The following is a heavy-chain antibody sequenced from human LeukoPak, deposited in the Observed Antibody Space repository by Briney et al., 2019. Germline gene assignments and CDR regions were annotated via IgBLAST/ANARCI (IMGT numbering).Heavy chain of an antibody. CDR3: ARVAGSSGPHPGPSDRIHHLYYYYYGMDV. D-gene: IGHD3-22*01. CDR2: IIPILGIA. CDR1: GGTFSSYA. V-gene: IGHV1-69*04. J-gene: IGHJ6*02. Sequence: SVKVSCKASGGTFSSYAISWVRQAPGQGLEWMGRIIPILGIADYAQKFQGRVTITADKSTSTAYMELSSLRSEDTAVYYCARVAGSSGPHPGPSDRIHHLYYYYYGMDVWGQGTTVTVSS.